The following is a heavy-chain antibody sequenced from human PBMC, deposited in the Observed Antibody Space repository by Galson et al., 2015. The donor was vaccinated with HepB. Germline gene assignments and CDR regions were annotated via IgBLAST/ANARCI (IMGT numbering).Heavy chain of an antibody. CDR2: ISGSGGTI. CDR1: GFTFSDYY. CDR3: ARSGHENGPQHAFDI. J-gene: IGHJ3*02. Sequence: SLRLSCAASGFTFSDYYMSWIRQAPGKGLEWVSYISGSGGTIYYADSVKGRFTISRDNAKNSLFLQMNSLRAEDTAVYYCARSGHENGPQHAFDIWGQGTMVTVSS. D-gene: IGHD2-8*01. V-gene: IGHV3-11*01.